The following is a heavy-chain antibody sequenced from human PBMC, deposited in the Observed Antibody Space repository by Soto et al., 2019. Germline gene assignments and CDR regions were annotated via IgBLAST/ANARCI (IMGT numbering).Heavy chain of an antibody. CDR1: GGSISSSSYY. Sequence: QLQLQESGPGLVKPSETLSLTCTASGGSISSSSYYWGWIRQPPGKGLEWIGSIYYSGSTYYNPSLKSRVTISVDTSKNQFSLKMSSVTAADTAVYYCARGSITMIVDPWGQGTLVTVSS. V-gene: IGHV4-39*01. D-gene: IGHD3-22*01. CDR3: ARGSITMIVDP. CDR2: IYYSGST. J-gene: IGHJ5*02.